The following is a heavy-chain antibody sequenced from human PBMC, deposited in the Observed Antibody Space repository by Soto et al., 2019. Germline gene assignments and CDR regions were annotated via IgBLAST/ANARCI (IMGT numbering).Heavy chain of an antibody. CDR3: ASNTGAENYYYYGMDV. CDR2: INHSGST. Sequence: ASETLSLTCAVYGGSFSGYYWSWIRQPPGKGLEWIGEINHSGSTNYNPSLKSRVTISVDTSKNQFSLKLSSVTAADTAVYYCASNTGAENYYYYGMDVWGQGTTVTVSS. CDR1: GGSFSGYY. V-gene: IGHV4-34*01. J-gene: IGHJ6*02. D-gene: IGHD3-10*01.